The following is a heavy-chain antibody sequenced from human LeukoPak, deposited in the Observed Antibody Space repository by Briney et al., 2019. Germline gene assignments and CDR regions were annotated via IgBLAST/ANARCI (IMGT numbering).Heavy chain of an antibody. CDR3: ARHRVVTASNYYYYGMDL. CDR1: GYSFTSYW. CDR2: IYPGDSDT. D-gene: IGHD2-21*02. J-gene: IGHJ6*02. V-gene: IGHV5-51*01. Sequence: GESLKISCKGSGYSFTSYWIGWVRQMPGKGLEWMGIIYPGDSDTRYSPSFQGQVTISADKSINTAYPQWSSLKASDTAMYYCARHRVVTASNYYYYGMDLWGQGTTVTVSS.